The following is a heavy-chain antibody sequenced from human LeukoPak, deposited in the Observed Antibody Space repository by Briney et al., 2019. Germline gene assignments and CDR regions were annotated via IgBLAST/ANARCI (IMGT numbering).Heavy chain of an antibody. CDR1: GVSISSSNSY. D-gene: IGHD3-9*01. Sequence: SETLSLTCTVSGVSISSSNSYWGWIRQPPGKGLEWIGSIYYSGNTYYNASLKSQVSISIDTSKNQFSLKLTSVTAADTAVYYCAREGRAYDILTGYYYYYYMDVWGKGTTVTISS. J-gene: IGHJ6*03. V-gene: IGHV4-39*02. CDR3: AREGRAYDILTGYYYYYYMDV. CDR2: IYYSGNT.